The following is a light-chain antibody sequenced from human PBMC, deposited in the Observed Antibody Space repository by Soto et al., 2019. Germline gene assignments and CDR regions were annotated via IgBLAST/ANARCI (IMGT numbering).Light chain of an antibody. J-gene: IGKJ5*01. Sequence: EIVMTQSPATLSVSPGERATISCRARQSVSSNLAWYQQKPGQAPRLLIYGASSRATGIPARFSGSGSGTDFTLTSSSLEPEDFAVYYCQQRSNWPPITFVQGTRLEIK. CDR1: QSVSSN. CDR2: GAS. CDR3: QQRSNWPPIT. V-gene: IGKV3-15*01.